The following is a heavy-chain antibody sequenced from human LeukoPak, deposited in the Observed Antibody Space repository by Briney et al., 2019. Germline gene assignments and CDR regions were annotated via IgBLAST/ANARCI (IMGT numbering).Heavy chain of an antibody. D-gene: IGHD5-12*01. CDR3: ARGVVVVAY. CDR1: GASVSSYY. CDR2: IHYSGSS. V-gene: IGHV4-59*02. J-gene: IGHJ4*02. Sequence: SETLSLTCTVSGASVSSYYWTWIRQPPGKGLEWIGYIHYSGSSNHNPSLKSRATISVDTSKNQISLKLTSVTAADTAVYYCARGVVVVAYWGQGTLVTVSS.